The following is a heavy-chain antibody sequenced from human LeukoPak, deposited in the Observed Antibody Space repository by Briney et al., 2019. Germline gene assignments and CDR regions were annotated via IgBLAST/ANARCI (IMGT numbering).Heavy chain of an antibody. CDR3: ARQQWLDRQVY. V-gene: IGHV4-39*07. Sequence: SETLSLTCTVSGGSISSSSYYWGWIRQPPGKGLEWIGSIYYSGSTYYNPSLKSRVTISVDTSKNQFSLKLSSVTAADTAVYYCARQQWLDRQVYWGQGTLVTVSS. D-gene: IGHD6-19*01. CDR2: IYYSGST. CDR1: GGSISSSSYY. J-gene: IGHJ4*02.